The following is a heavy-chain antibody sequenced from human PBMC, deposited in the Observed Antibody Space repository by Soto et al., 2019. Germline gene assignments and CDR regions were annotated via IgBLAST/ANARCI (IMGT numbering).Heavy chain of an antibody. D-gene: IGHD3-10*01. J-gene: IGHJ4*02. CDR3: AAGGSGSAAY. V-gene: IGHV4-59*01. Sequence: SGTLYLTSTVSGDSIGNSHWSWIRQPPGKGLEWIGSVFSSGSADYNPSLKSRATVSIDASKNQFSLTLTSVTAADTAFYYCAAGGSGSAAYWGQGSLVTVSS. CDR2: VFSSGSA. CDR1: GDSIGNSH.